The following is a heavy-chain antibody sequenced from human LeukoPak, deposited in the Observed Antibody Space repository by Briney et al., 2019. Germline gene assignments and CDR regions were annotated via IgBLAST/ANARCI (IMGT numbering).Heavy chain of an antibody. V-gene: IGHV1-8*01. CDR1: GYTFTSYD. Sequence: ASVKLSCMASGYTFTSYDINWVRQAPGQGLEWMGWMNPNSGNTDYAQTFQGRVTITRNNSISTVYMELNSLRSEDTAVYYCARGGDDSLTGYSGGMDVWGQGTTVTVSS. CDR3: ARGGDDSLTGYSGGMDV. D-gene: IGHD3-9*01. CDR2: MNPNSGNT. J-gene: IGHJ6*02.